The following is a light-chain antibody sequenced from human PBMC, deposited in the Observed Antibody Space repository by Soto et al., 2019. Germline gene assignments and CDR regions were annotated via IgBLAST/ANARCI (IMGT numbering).Light chain of an antibody. CDR3: TSFTSSTTYV. CDR1: SSDVGGYNY. Sequence: QSALTQPASVSGSPGQSITISCTGTSSDVGGYNYVCWYQHHPGKAPKLIISEVSNRPSGVSDHFSGSKSGNTASLTISGLQPEDEADYYCTSFTSSTTYVFGTGTKGHRP. V-gene: IGLV2-14*01. CDR2: EVS. J-gene: IGLJ1*01.